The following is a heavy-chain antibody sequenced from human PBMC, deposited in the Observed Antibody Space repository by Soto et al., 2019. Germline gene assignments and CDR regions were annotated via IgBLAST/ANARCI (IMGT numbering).Heavy chain of an antibody. CDR1: GYTFTSYG. CDR3: ARDRGIVVVVGLNNWFDP. V-gene: IGHV1-18*01. CDR2: ISAYNGNT. J-gene: IGHJ5*02. Sequence: ASVKVSCKASGYTFTSYGISWVRQAPGQGLEWMGWISAYNGNTNYAQKLQGRVTMTTDTSTSTAYMELRSLRSDDTAVYYCARDRGIVVVVGLNNWFDPWGQGTLVTVSS. D-gene: IGHD2-15*01.